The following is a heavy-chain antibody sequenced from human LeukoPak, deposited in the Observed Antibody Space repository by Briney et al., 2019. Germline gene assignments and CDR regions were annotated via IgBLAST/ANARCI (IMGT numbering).Heavy chain of an antibody. D-gene: IGHD1-7*01. CDR2: ISAYNGNT. J-gene: IGHJ4*02. CDR1: GYTFTGYY. Sequence: ASVKVSCKASGYTFTGYYMHWVRQAPGQGLEWMGWISAYNGNTNYAQKLQGRVTMTTDTSTSTAYMELRSLRSDDTAVYYCARDHSNWNYAPDFWGQGTLVIVSS. CDR3: ARDHSNWNYAPDF. V-gene: IGHV1-18*04.